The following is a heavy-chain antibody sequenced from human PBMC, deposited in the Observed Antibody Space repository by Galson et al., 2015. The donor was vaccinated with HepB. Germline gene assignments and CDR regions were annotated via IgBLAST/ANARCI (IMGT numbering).Heavy chain of an antibody. D-gene: IGHD3-10*01. V-gene: IGHV3-48*04. J-gene: IGHJ6*02. Sequence: SLRLSCAASGFTLSSYSMKWARQAPWKGLEWVSYISSSSDTIDYTDSVKGRFTISRDNAKNSLYLRMTSLGAEDAAVYYCARDRGGSGSYLSYYYDMDVWGQGTTVTVSS. CDR3: ARDRGGSGSYLSYYYDMDV. CDR1: GFTLSSYS. CDR2: ISSSSDTI.